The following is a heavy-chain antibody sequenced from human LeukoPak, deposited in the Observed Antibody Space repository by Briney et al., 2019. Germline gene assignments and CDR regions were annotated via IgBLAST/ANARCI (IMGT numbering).Heavy chain of an antibody. CDR1: GFTFSNSA. V-gene: IGHV3-23*01. Sequence: PGGSLRLSCAASGFTFSNSAMSWVRQAPGKGLEWVSVITVSGGDTQSAESVKGRFTISRDNSRNTLYLQMNSLRADDTAIYCCAQARGDTNWTFDYWGQGALVTVSS. J-gene: IGHJ4*02. D-gene: IGHD1-1*01. CDR2: ITVSGGDT. CDR3: AQARGDTNWTFDY.